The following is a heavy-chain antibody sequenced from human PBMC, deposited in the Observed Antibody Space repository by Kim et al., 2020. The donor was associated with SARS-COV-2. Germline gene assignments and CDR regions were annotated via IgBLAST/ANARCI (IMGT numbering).Heavy chain of an antibody. D-gene: IGHD1-26*01. CDR3: ARPYSGSYFGYFDY. CDR2: ISYDGSSK. Sequence: GGSLRLSCAASGFTFSSYAMHWVRQAPGKGLEWVAVISYDGSSKYYADSVKGRFTISRDNSKNTLYLQMNSLRAEDTAVYYCARPYSGSYFGYFDYWGQGPLVTVSS. V-gene: IGHV3-30-3*01. J-gene: IGHJ4*02. CDR1: GFTFSSYA.